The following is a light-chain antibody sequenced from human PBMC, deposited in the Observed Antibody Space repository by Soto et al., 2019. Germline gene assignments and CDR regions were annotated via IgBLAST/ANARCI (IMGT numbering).Light chain of an antibody. V-gene: IGKV1-8*01. Sequence: AIRMTQSPSPLPASTGDRVTITCRASQGISSYLAWYQQKPGKAPKLLLYAASTLQSGVPSRFSGSGSGTDFTLTISCLQSEDFATYDCQQYYSYSWTFGQGTKVEIK. CDR3: QQYYSYSWT. J-gene: IGKJ1*01. CDR1: QGISSY. CDR2: AAS.